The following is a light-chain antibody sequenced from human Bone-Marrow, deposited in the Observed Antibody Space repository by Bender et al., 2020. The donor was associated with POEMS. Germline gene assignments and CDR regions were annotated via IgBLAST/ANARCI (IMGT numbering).Light chain of an antibody. CDR2: ANN. CDR3: QSYDSSLSGYV. CDR1: DSNIGGGYD. V-gene: IGLV1-40*01. Sequence: QSVLTQPPSVSGAPGQTVTISCTGTDSNIGGGYDVHWYQLLPGTAPKLLIYANNNRPSGVPDRFSGSKSDTSASLTIAGLQAEDEADYYCQSYDSSLSGYVFGTGTKVSVL. J-gene: IGLJ1*01.